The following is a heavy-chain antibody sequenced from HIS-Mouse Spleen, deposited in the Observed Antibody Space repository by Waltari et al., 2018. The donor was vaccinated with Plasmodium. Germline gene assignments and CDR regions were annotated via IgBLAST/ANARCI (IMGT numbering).Heavy chain of an antibody. CDR3: ARVDSSSWGY. D-gene: IGHD6-13*01. CDR2: INPNSGGT. CDR1: GYTFPGYL. V-gene: IGHV1-2*02. J-gene: IGHJ4*02. Sequence: QVQLVQSGAEVKKPGASVKVSCKAPGYTFPGYLMNWVRQAPGQGLEWMGWINPNSGGTNYAQKFQGRVTMTRDTSISTAYMELSRLRSDDTAVYYCARVDSSSWGYWGQGTLVTVSS.